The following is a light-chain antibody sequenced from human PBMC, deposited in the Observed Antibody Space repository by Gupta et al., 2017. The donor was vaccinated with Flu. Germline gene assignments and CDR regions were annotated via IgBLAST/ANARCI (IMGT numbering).Light chain of an antibody. J-gene: IGKJ1*01. Sequence: DTQMTQSPSSLSASVGDRVTITCRASQSIRSYLNWYKQKPGKAPKLLIYAASSWQSGVPSRFSGSGYGTDFTLTISSRQPEDFAAYYCQQSYSNPRRTFGQGTKVEIK. V-gene: IGKV1-39*01. CDR1: QSIRSY. CDR3: QQSYSNPRRT. CDR2: AAS.